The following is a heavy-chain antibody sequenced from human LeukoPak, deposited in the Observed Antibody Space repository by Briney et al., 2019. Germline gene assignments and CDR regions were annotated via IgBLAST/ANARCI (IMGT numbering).Heavy chain of an antibody. CDR2: IYYSGST. V-gene: IGHV4-39*01. CDR1: GGSISSSSYY. Sequence: PSQTLSLTCTVSGGSISSSSYYWGWIRQPPGKGLEWIGSIYYSGSTYYNPSLKSRVTISVDTSKNQFSLKLSPVTAADTAVYYCARISGIAVIDYWGQGTLVTVSS. J-gene: IGHJ4*02. CDR3: ARISGIAVIDY. D-gene: IGHD6-19*01.